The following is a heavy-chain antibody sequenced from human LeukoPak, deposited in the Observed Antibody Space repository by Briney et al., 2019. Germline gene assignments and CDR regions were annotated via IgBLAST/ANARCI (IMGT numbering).Heavy chain of an antibody. CDR1: GGSLSDYY. CDR2: IYDSGSA. CDR3: AGRSRYGSGTLDY. V-gene: IGHV4-59*08. J-gene: IGHJ4*02. Sequence: PSETLSLTCTVSGGSLSDYYWSWLRQPPGKGLDYIGYIYDSGSAHYNPSLKSRVTISVDTSKKQFSLKLSSVTAADTAVYYCAGRSRYGSGTLDYWGQGALVTVSS. D-gene: IGHD3-10*01.